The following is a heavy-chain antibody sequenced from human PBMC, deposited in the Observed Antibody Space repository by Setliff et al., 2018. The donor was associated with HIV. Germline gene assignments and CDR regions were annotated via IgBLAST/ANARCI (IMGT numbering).Heavy chain of an antibody. D-gene: IGHD3-10*01. CDR3: ARHSGVASPNWFDP. CDR2: IYSRGST. CDR1: GASISGHY. V-gene: IGHV4-4*09. J-gene: IGHJ5*02. Sequence: SETLSLTCTVSGASISGHYWSWIRQPPGRGLEWIGYIYSRGSTNFNPPLQSRVTISVDTSKNQFSLKLSSVTAADTAVDYCARHSGVASPNWFDPWGQGTLVTVSS.